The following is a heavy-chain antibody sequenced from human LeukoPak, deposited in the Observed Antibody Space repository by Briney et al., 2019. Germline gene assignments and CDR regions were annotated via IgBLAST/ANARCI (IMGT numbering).Heavy chain of an antibody. CDR3: ARDRSSSTSWTYYMDV. Sequence: PSQTLSLTCTVSGGSISSGSYYWGWLRQPAGMGLEWIGRIYTSGSTNYNPSLKSRVTISVDTSKNQFSLKLSSVTAADTAVYYCARDRSSSTSWTYYMDVWGKGTTVTVSS. D-gene: IGHD2-2*01. CDR1: GGSISSGSYY. V-gene: IGHV4-61*02. J-gene: IGHJ6*03. CDR2: IYTSGST.